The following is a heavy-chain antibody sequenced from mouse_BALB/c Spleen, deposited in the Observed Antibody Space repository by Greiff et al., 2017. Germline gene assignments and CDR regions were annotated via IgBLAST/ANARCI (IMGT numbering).Heavy chain of an antibody. CDR3: ARSEVRHYAMDY. J-gene: IGHJ4*01. V-gene: IGHV5-17*02. Sequence: EVQLVEPGGGLVQPGGSRKLSCAASGFTFTSFGMPWVRQAPEQGLEWVAYISSGSSTIYYADTVKGRFTISRDNPKNTLFLQMTSLRSEDTAMYYCARSEVRHYAMDYWGQGTSVTVSS. CDR2: ISSGSSTI. CDR1: GFTFTSFG. D-gene: IGHD2-14*01.